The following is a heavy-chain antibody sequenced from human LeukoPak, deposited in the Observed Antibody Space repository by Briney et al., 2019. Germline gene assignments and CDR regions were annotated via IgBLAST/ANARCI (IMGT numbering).Heavy chain of an antibody. J-gene: IGHJ4*02. Sequence: ASVKVSCKASGYTFTSYYMHWVRQAPGQGLEWMGLINPSGGSTSYAQKFQGRVTMTRDTSTSTVYMELSSLRSEDTAVYYCAREGRTYYDFWSGYYLVWGQGTLVTVSS. V-gene: IGHV1-46*01. CDR3: AREGRTYYDFWSGYYLV. CDR1: GYTFTSYY. CDR2: INPSGGST. D-gene: IGHD3-3*01.